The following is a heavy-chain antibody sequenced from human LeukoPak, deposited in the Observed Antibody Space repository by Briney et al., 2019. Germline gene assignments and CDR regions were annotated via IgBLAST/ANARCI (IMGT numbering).Heavy chain of an antibody. V-gene: IGHV3-23*01. D-gene: IGHD5-12*01. CDR1: GFTFSSYA. CDR3: AKTGGYTTGGDY. Sequence: GGSLRLSCAASGFTFSSYAMSWVRQAPGEGLEWVSAISGSGGSTYYADSVKGRFTISRDNSKNTLYLQMNSLRAEDTAVYYCAKTGGYTTGGDYWGQGTLVTVSS. J-gene: IGHJ4*02. CDR2: ISGSGGST.